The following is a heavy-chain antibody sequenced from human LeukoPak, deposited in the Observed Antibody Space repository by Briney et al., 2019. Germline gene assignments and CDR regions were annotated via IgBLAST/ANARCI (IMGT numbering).Heavy chain of an antibody. Sequence: SEILSLTCTVSGGFISTYYWSWIRQLPGKGLELIGYISYSGSTNYNPSLKSRVTISVDTSKNQFSLKLSSVTAADTAVYYCARGSSGLNWFDPWGQGTLVTVSS. CDR2: ISYSGST. CDR1: GGFISTYY. V-gene: IGHV4-59*01. J-gene: IGHJ5*02. CDR3: ARGSSGLNWFDP. D-gene: IGHD6-19*01.